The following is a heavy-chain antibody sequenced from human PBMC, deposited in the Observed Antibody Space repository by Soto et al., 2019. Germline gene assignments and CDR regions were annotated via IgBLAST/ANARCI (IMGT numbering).Heavy chain of an antibody. D-gene: IGHD5-12*01. CDR1: GGSCGGEY. CDR2: INHSGST. J-gene: IGHJ5*02. CDR3: ARGRSGYDLHWFDP. V-gene: IGHV4-34*01. Sequence: KPSGTLSLTCAVYGGSCGGEYWSWIGQPPGKGLEWIGEINHSGSTNYNPSLKSRVTISVDTSKNQFSLKLSSVTAADTAVYYCARGRSGYDLHWFDPSGQGTLV.